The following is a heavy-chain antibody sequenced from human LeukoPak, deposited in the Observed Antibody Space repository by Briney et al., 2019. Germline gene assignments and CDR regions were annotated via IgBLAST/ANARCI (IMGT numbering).Heavy chain of an antibody. Sequence: GGSLRLSCAASGLTFSRYWMHWVRQVPGKGLVWVSRVNPDGSSTTYADSVKGRVTTSRDNAKNTLYLQMNRLRVEDTAVYFCARGGSYGDYWGQGILVTVSS. D-gene: IGHD3-16*01. CDR1: GLTFSRYW. CDR3: ARGGSYGDY. V-gene: IGHV3-74*01. J-gene: IGHJ4*02. CDR2: VNPDGSST.